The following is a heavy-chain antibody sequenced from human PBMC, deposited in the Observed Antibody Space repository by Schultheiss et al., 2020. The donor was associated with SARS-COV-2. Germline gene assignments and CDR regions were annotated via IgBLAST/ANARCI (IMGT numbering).Heavy chain of an antibody. CDR1: GFTFSSYW. J-gene: IGHJ4*02. D-gene: IGHD6-13*01. CDR3: ASSSSWTGY. V-gene: IGHV3-48*01. CDR2: ISSSSSTI. Sequence: GGSLRLSCAASGFTFSSYWMSWVRQAPGKGLEWVSYISSSSSTIYYADSVKGRFTISRDNAKNSLYLQMNSLRAEDTAVYYCASSSSWTGYWGQGTLVTVSS.